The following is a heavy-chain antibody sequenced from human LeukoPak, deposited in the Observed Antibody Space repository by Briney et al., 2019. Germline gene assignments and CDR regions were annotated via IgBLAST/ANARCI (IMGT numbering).Heavy chain of an antibody. CDR3: ARDRNYYGSGTPDY. D-gene: IGHD3-10*01. V-gene: IGHV4-39*07. CDR2: IYYSGST. J-gene: IGHJ4*02. CDR1: GGSISSGGYY. Sequence: PSQTLSLTCTVSGGSISSGGYYWSWIRQPPGKGLEWIGSIYYSGSTYYNPSLKSRVTISVDTSKNQFSLKLSSVTAADTAVYYCARDRNYYGSGTPDYWGQGTLVTVSS.